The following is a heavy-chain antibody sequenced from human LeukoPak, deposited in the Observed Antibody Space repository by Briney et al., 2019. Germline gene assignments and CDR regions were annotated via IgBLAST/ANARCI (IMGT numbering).Heavy chain of an antibody. CDR1: GFTFDDYG. D-gene: IGHD3-9*01. V-gene: IGHV3-20*04. J-gene: IGHJ6*03. CDR3: ARGHDILTGDYYMDV. Sequence: GGSLRLSCAASGFTFDDYGMSWVRQAPGKGLEWVSGINWNGGSTGYADSVEGRFTISRDNAKNSLYLQMNSLRAEDTALYYCARGHDILTGDYYMDVWGKGTTVTVSS. CDR2: INWNGGST.